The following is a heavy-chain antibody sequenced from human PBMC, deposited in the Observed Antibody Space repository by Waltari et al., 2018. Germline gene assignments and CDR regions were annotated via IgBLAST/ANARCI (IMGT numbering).Heavy chain of an antibody. CDR3: AKLRGPLDY. CDR2: ISYDGSNK. CDR1: GFPFGSYG. V-gene: IGHV3-30*18. J-gene: IGHJ4*02. Sequence: QVQLVESGGGVVQPGRSLRLSCAASGFPFGSYGRHWVRQAPGKGLEWVAVISYDGSNKYYADSVKGRFTISRDNSKNTLYLQMNSLRAEDTAVYYCAKLRGPLDYWGQGTLVTVSS.